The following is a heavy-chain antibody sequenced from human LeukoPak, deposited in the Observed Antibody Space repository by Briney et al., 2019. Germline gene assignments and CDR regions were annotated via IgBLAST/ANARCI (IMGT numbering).Heavy chain of an antibody. V-gene: IGHV7-4-1*02. CDR1: GYTFTNYA. Sequence: ASVKVSCKASGYTFTNYAMNWVRQAPGQGLEWMGWINTNTGNPTYAQGFTGRFVFSLDTSVSTAYLQISSLKAEDTAVYYCATLTYDSSGYLIDYWGQGTLVTVSS. D-gene: IGHD3-22*01. J-gene: IGHJ4*02. CDR2: INTNTGNP. CDR3: ATLTYDSSGYLIDY.